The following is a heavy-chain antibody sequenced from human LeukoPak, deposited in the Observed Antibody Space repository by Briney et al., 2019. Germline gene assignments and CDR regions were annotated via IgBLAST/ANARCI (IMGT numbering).Heavy chain of an antibody. D-gene: IGHD1/OR15-1a*01. V-gene: IGHV1-8*01. CDR1: GYTFTSYD. CDR3: VRNKDGFTI. J-gene: IGHJ3*02. CDR2: MRPSSGNT. Sequence: VASVKVSCKASGYTFTSYDIGWVRQATGQGLEWMGWMRPSSGNTGYGQTFQGRVTMTRDTSISTAYMELSSLRSEDTAMYYCVRNKDGFTIWGQGTMVTVSS.